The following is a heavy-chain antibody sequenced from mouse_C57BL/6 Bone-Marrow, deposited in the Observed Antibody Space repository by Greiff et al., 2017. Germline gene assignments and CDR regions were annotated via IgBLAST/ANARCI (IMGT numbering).Heavy chain of an antibody. CDR3: ARENGRYYYAMDY. CDR2: ISDGGSYT. V-gene: IGHV5-4*01. CDR1: GFTFSSYA. D-gene: IGHD1-1*01. Sequence: DVMLVESGGGLVKPGGSLKLSCAASGFTFSSYAMSWVRQTPEKRLEWVATISDGGSYTYYPDNVKGRFTISRDTTKNNLYLQMSHLKSEDTAMYYCARENGRYYYAMDYWGQGTSVTVSS. J-gene: IGHJ4*01.